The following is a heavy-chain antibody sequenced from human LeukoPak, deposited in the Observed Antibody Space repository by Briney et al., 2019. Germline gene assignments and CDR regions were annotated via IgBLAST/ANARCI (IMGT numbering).Heavy chain of an antibody. V-gene: IGHV4-59*08. J-gene: IGHJ5*02. D-gene: IGHD2-2*01. CDR1: GGSISSYY. Sequence: SETLSLTCTVSGGSISSYYWSWIRQPPGKGLEWIGYIYYSGSTNYNPSLKSRVTISVDTSKNQFSLKLSSVTAADTAVYYCARVSCSSTSCYASHWFDPWGQGTLVTVSS. CDR2: IYYSGST. CDR3: ARVSCSSTSCYASHWFDP.